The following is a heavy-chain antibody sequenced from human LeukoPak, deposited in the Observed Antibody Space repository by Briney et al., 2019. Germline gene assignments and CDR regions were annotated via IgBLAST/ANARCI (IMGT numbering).Heavy chain of an antibody. CDR1: GGSISSYY. J-gene: IGHJ6*03. V-gene: IGHV4-4*07. CDR3: ARVFSLVAGHYYYYYMDV. Sequence: SETLSLTCTVSGGSISSYYWSWIRQPAGKGLEWIGRIYTSGSTNYNPSLKSRVTMSVDTSKNQFSLKLSSVTAADTAVYYCARVFSLVAGHYYYYYMDVWGKGTTVTVSS. CDR2: IYTSGST. D-gene: IGHD6-19*01.